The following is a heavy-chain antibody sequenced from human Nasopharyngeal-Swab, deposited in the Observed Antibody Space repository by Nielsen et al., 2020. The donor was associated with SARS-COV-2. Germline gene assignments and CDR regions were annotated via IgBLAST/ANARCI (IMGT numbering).Heavy chain of an antibody. J-gene: IGHJ4*02. D-gene: IGHD6-6*01. CDR2: IYYTGSS. CDR3: TRGPGVARPWFTDY. Sequence: SETLSLTCTVSGDSISSGDYLWTWIRQPPGKGLEWIGYIYYTGSSSYNPSLKSRLTISVDTSKNQFSLRLRSVTAADTAVYYCTRGPGVARPWFTDYWGQGILVTVSS. CDR1: GDSISSGDYL. V-gene: IGHV4-30-4*01.